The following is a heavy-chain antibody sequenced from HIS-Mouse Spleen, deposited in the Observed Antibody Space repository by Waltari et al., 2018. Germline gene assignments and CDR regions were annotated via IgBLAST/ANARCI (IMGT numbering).Heavy chain of an antibody. CDR3: AREIPYSSSWYDWYFDL. D-gene: IGHD6-13*01. Sequence: QLQLQESGPGLVKPSETLSLTCTVSGGSISSSSYYWGWIRQPPGKGLEWIGRIYYSGRTTYHPSIKSRVTISVDTSKNQFSLKLSSVTAADTAVYYCAREIPYSSSWYDWYFDLWGRGTLVTVSS. CDR2: IYYSGRT. J-gene: IGHJ2*01. CDR1: GGSISSSSYY. V-gene: IGHV4-39*07.